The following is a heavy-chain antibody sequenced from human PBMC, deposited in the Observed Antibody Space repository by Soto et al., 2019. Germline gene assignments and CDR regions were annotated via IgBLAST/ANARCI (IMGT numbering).Heavy chain of an antibody. CDR1: GGSISSGGYY. D-gene: IGHD1-26*01. Sequence: SETLSLTCTVSGGSISSGGYYWSWIRQHPGKGLEWIGYIYYSGSTYYNPSLKSRVTISVDTSKNQFSLKLSSVTAADTAVYYCAREVYSVRSSPYYFDYWGQGTLVTVSS. CDR3: AREVYSVRSSPYYFDY. V-gene: IGHV4-31*03. J-gene: IGHJ4*02. CDR2: IYYSGST.